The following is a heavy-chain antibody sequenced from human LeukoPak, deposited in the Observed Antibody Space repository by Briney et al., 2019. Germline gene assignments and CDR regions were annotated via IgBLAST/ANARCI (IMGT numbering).Heavy chain of an antibody. CDR2: ISSSGSTI. CDR1: GLTFSNAW. Sequence: GGSLRLSCAASGLTFSNAWMNWVRQAPGKGPEWVSYISSSGSTIYYADSVKGRFTISRDNAKNSLYLQMNSLRAEDTAVYYCAELGITMIGGVWGKGTTVTISS. J-gene: IGHJ6*04. V-gene: IGHV3-48*04. CDR3: AELGITMIGGV. D-gene: IGHD3-10*02.